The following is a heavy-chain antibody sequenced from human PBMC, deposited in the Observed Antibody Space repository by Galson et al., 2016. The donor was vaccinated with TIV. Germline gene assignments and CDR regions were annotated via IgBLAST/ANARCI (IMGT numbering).Heavy chain of an antibody. D-gene: IGHD3-22*01. V-gene: IGHV1-69*06. CDR2: INPIFHTA. CDR1: GDTFSNYA. Sequence: SVKVSCKASGDTFSNYAISWVRQAPGQGPEWMGRINPIFHTATYAQKLQARVTIMADKSTTTIYMELNSLRSEDTAVYYCAREMSFDDSTAYYPFDIWGQGTEVTVSS. CDR3: AREMSFDDSTAYYPFDI. J-gene: IGHJ3*02.